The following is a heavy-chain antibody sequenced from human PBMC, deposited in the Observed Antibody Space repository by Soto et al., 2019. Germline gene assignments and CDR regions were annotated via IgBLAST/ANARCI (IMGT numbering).Heavy chain of an antibody. J-gene: IGHJ5*02. CDR3: ATSYYTGFDP. Sequence: QLQLVQSAAEVKKPGASVRVSCKAYGYPFIKYGISWIRQAPEQGLEWMGWIKVDSGYTNYAQKFQGRVTMTADTSSDTAFMELRSLRRDDTAVYFCATSYYTGFDPWGQGTLVSVSS. V-gene: IGHV1-18*04. CDR1: GYPFIKYG. D-gene: IGHD1-26*01. CDR2: IKVDSGYT.